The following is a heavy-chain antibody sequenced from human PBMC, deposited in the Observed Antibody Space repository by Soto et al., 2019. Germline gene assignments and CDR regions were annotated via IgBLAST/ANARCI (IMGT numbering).Heavy chain of an antibody. Sequence: EVQLVESGGGLVQPGGSLRLSWAASGFTFSSYSRNWVRQAPGKGLECVSYISSSSSTIYYADSVKGRFTISRDNAKNSLYLQMNSLRDEDTALYYCARNFGVFIIRHHDAFDIWCQGTMVTVSS. CDR2: ISSSSSTI. J-gene: IGHJ3*02. V-gene: IGHV3-48*02. D-gene: IGHD3-3*01. CDR3: ARNFGVFIIRHHDAFDI. CDR1: GFTFSSYS.